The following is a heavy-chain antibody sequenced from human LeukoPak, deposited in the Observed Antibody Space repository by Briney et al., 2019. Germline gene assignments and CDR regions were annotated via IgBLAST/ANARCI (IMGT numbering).Heavy chain of an antibody. CDR1: GFTFSSYG. Sequence: GRSLRLSCAASGFTFSSYGMHWVRQAPGKGLEWVAVIWYDGSNKYYADSVKGRFTISRDNSKNTLYLQMNSLRAEDTAVYYCARTVMGATTFDYCGQETLVTVSS. D-gene: IGHD1-26*01. CDR3: ARTVMGATTFDY. J-gene: IGHJ4*02. CDR2: IWYDGSNK. V-gene: IGHV3-33*01.